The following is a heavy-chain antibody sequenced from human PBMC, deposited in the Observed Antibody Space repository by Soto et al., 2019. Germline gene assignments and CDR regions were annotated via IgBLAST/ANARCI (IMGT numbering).Heavy chain of an antibody. D-gene: IGHD2-21*01. J-gene: IGHJ5*02. V-gene: IGHV3-21*02. CDR1: GFTFRAYS. Sequence: EVQLVESGGGLVEPGGSLRISCAASGFTFRAYSMNWVRQAPGKGLEWVSCISGTDDHTFYAASVKGRFTISRDNAKNSLYLAMNSLRAEDSAIYYCARCAFYGGDCFSGAESWGQGTLVAVSS. CDR3: ARCAFYGGDCFSGAES. CDR2: ISGTDDHT.